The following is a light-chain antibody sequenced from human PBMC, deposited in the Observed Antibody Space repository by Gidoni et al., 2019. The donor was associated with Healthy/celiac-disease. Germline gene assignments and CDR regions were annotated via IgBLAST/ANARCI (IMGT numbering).Light chain of an antibody. CDR2: QDS. J-gene: IGLJ2*01. V-gene: IGLV3-1*01. CDR3: QAWDSSVV. CDR1: KLGAKY. Sequence: SYELTQPPSVSVSPGQTASITCSGDKLGAKYACWYPQTPGQSPVLVIYQDSKRPAGIPERFSGTNSGNTATLTISGTQAMDEADYYCQAWDSSVVFGGGTKLTVL.